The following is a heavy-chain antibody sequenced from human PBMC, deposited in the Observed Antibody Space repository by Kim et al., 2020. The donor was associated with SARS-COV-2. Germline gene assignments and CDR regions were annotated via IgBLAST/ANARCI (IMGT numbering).Heavy chain of an antibody. D-gene: IGHD3-16*01. Sequence: GGSLRLSCAASGFTFSNYGMHWVRQAPGKGLEWVAVIWYDGSNKYYADSVKGRFTISRDNAKNTLYLQMNSLRAEDTAVYYCARGGVPAHDIWGQGTMVTVSS. CDR3: ARGGVPAHDI. CDR2: IWYDGSNK. CDR1: GFTFSNYG. J-gene: IGHJ3*02. V-gene: IGHV3-33*01.